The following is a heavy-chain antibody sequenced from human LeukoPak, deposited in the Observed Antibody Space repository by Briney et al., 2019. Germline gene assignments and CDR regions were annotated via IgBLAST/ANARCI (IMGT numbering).Heavy chain of an antibody. V-gene: IGHV3-23*01. Sequence: GGSLRLSCVASGFSFGTYAMNWVRQAPGHGLEWVSVIVGSGGGIDYADSVKGRFTISRDNSRNTVYLQMNSLRADDTAVYFCAYLDSSGYYYGRLRYWGQGTPVAVSS. D-gene: IGHD3-22*01. CDR2: IVGSGGGI. CDR1: GFSFGTYA. J-gene: IGHJ4*02. CDR3: AYLDSSGYYYGRLRY.